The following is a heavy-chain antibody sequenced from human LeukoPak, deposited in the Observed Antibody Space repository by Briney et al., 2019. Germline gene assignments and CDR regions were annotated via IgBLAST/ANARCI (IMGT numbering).Heavy chain of an antibody. CDR3: ASRIFMARGYDPLYSYGMDV. CDR2: IYYSGST. CDR1: GGSISSYY. Sequence: PSETLSLTCTVSGGSISSYYWSWIRQPPGKGLEWIGYIYYSGSTNYNPSLKSRVTISVDTSKNQFSLKLSSVTAADTAVYYCASRIFMARGYDPLYSYGMDVWGQGTTVTVSS. J-gene: IGHJ6*02. V-gene: IGHV4-59*01. D-gene: IGHD3-16*01.